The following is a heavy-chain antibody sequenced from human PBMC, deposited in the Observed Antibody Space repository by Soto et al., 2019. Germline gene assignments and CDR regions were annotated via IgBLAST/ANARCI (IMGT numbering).Heavy chain of an antibody. Sequence: QVQLQESGPGLVKPSETLSLTCSVSGASVSSGSYFWXXIXXSPGGGLEWIGYVSYSGTANYNPSLKSRVTIAVDTSKNRFSXHMNSLTAXXXAXXXXXXXXGPPDLWGPGTLVTVSS. J-gene: IGHJ4*02. CDR1: GASVSSGSYF. CDR3: XXXXGPPDL. V-gene: IGHV4-61*01. CDR2: VSYSGTA.